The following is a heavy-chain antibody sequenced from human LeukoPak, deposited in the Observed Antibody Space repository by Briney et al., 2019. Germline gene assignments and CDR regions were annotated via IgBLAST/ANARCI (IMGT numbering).Heavy chain of an antibody. CDR1: GFTVSSNY. V-gene: IGHV3-11*06. D-gene: IGHD6-13*01. Sequence: GGSLRLSCAASGFTVSSNYMSWVRQASGKGLEWVSYISSTGTYTNYADSVKGRFTISRDNAKSSLYLQMNSLRAEDTAVYYCARDQGRGQQLDLFDYWGQGTLVTVSS. CDR3: ARDQGRGQQLDLFDY. J-gene: IGHJ4*02. CDR2: ISSTGTYT.